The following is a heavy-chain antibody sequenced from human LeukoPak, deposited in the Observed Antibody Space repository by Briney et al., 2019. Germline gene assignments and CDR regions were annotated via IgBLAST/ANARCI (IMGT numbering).Heavy chain of an antibody. J-gene: IGHJ3*01. Sequence: ASVRVSCKASGYTFTGYYMHWVRQAPGQGLEWMGWINPDSGGTSNTQKFQGRVTITRDTSISTAYMELSRLRSDDTAVYYCARTFYDTLDSDAFDFWGQGTMVIVSS. V-gene: IGHV1-2*02. CDR3: ARTFYDTLDSDAFDF. CDR2: INPDSGGT. CDR1: GYTFTGYY. D-gene: IGHD2/OR15-2a*01.